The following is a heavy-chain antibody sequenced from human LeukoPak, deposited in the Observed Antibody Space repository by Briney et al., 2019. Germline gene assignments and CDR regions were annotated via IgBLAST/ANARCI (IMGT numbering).Heavy chain of an antibody. D-gene: IGHD1-20*01. CDR1: GGSISSSYY. J-gene: IGHJ6*02. CDR3: ARDFRERRGITGPHGMDV. Sequence: PSETLSPTCAVSGGSISSSYYWSWVRQPPGKGLEWIGEIYHSGSTDYNPSLTSRVTISIDKSKNQFSLKLTSVTAADTAVYYCARDFRERRGITGPHGMDVWGQGTTVTVSS. V-gene: IGHV4-4*02. CDR2: IYHSGST.